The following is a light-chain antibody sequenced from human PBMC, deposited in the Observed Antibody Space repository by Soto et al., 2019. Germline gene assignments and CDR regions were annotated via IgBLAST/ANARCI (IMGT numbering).Light chain of an antibody. J-gene: IGKJ3*01. Sequence: EIMMTQSPGTLSVSPGEGATLSCTASQSVNLNLDWYQQKPGQPPRLLLFRASTRATGIPVRFRGSGSATEFTITIPSLQSEDSAVYYCHQYNYWPRGTFGPGTKVEIK. CDR2: RAS. V-gene: IGKV3-15*01. CDR3: HQYNYWPRGT. CDR1: QSVNLN.